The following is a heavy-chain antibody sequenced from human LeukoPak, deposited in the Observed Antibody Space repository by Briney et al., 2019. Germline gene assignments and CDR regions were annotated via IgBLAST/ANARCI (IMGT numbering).Heavy chain of an antibody. D-gene: IGHD2-15*01. V-gene: IGHV4-34*01. CDR2: INHSGTT. Sequence: SETLSLTCAVYGGSFSGYYWCWIRQPPGKGLEWIGEINHSGTTNYNPSLKSRVTISVDTSKNQFSLKLSSVTAADTAVYYCASLTMVVVPWGQGTLVTVSS. J-gene: IGHJ4*02. CDR3: ASLTMVVVP. CDR1: GGSFSGYY.